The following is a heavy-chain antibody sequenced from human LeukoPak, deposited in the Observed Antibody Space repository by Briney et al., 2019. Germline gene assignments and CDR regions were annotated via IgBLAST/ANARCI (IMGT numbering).Heavy chain of an antibody. CDR1: GYTFTTHW. J-gene: IGHJ4*02. V-gene: IGHV5-51*01. CDR3: ARRGGGYVDY. CDR2: IYPGDSDT. D-gene: IGHD2-15*01. Sequence: GESPKISCKGSGYTFTTHWIGWVRQMPGKGLEWMGIIYPGDSDTRYSPSFQGQVTISADKTISTAYLQWTSLKASDTAMYYCARRGGGYVDYWGQGTLVTVSS.